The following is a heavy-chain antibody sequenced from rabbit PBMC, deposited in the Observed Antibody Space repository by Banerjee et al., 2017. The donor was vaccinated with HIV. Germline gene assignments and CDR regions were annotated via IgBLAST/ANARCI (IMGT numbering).Heavy chain of an antibody. J-gene: IGHJ6*01. V-gene: IGHV1S45*01. Sequence: QEQLVESGGGLVKPGASLTLTCTASEFSFSSGYDMGWVRQAPGKGLEWIACINTSSGNTVYASWAKGRFTISKTSSTTVTLQMTSLTAADTATYFCARRVGGYTYGFGLWGPGTLVTVS. CDR2: INTSSGNT. CDR1: EFSFSSGYD. D-gene: IGHD6-1*01. CDR3: ARRVGGYTYGFGL.